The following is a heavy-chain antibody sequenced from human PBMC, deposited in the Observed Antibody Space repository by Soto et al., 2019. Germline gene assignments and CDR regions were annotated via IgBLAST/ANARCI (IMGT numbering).Heavy chain of an antibody. V-gene: IGHV3-9*01. D-gene: IGHD4-17*01. Sequence: EVQLVESGGGLVQPGRSLRLSCAASGFTFDDYAMHWVRQAPGKGLEWVSGISWNSEKIGYADSVKGRFTISRDNAKNSLFLQMNSLRAEDTALYFCTKADYGDYSGSRPFDPWGQGTLVTVSS. CDR1: GFTFDDYA. J-gene: IGHJ5*02. CDR2: ISWNSEKI. CDR3: TKADYGDYSGSRPFDP.